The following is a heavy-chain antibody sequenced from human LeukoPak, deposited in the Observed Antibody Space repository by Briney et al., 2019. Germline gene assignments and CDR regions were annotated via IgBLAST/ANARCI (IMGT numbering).Heavy chain of an antibody. Sequence: PGGSLRLSCAASGFTFDDYAMHWVRQAPGKGLEWVSGISWNSGSIGYADSVKGRFTISRDNSKNTLYLQMDSLRGDDTAVYYCARDDWYFDLWGRGTLVTVSS. CDR2: ISWNSGSI. CDR1: GFTFDDYA. J-gene: IGHJ2*01. V-gene: IGHV3-9*01. CDR3: ARDDWYFDL.